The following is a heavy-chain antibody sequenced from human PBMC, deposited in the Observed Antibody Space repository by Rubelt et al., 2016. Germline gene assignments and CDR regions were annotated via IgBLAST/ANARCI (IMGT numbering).Heavy chain of an antibody. V-gene: IGHV1-2*06. J-gene: IGHJ4*02. CDR3: ARWFSNSQLGIYNFDY. Sequence: QVQLLQSGAEVKKPGASVRVSCKASGYTFTGYYLHWVRQAPGQGLEWMGRLDPKSGGTNYAQKFQGRVTMATAYIDLNRVRSDDTAVYYCARWFSNSQLGIYNFDYWGQGTLVTVAS. D-gene: IGHD2/OR15-2a*01. CDR2: LDPKSGGT. CDR1: GYTFTGYY.